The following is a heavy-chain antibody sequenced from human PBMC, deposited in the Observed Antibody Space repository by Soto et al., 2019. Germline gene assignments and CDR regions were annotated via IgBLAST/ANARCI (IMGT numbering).Heavy chain of an antibody. D-gene: IGHD3-16*01. Sequence: QVQLGQSGPEVQKTESSMKVSCKAAVGPFRGYGVNWVRQAPGQGREWIGGIIPNFGAPNYAQKFHGRVLITADEVTSTGYMELKGLTYDDTAVYYCETAAGDFYCPFYQHGALYVWG. CDR2: IIPNFGAP. CDR1: VGPFRGYG. CDR3: ETAAGDFYCPFYQHGALYV. J-gene: IGHJ6*02. V-gene: IGHV1-69*01.